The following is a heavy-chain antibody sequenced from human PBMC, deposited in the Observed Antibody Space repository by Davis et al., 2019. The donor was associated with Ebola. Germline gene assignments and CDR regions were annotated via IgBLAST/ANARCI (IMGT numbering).Heavy chain of an antibody. V-gene: IGHV1-69*13. D-gene: IGHD3-10*01. CDR3: AGMHGFGEGWPGY. Sequence: SVKVSCKASADTFISYASSWVRQASGQGLEWMGGITPLFGTTNYAQKFQGSVTIIADESTSTAYMGLSSLGSEDTAVYYCAGMHGFGEGWPGYWGQGTLVTVSS. CDR1: ADTFISYA. J-gene: IGHJ4*02. CDR2: ITPLFGTT.